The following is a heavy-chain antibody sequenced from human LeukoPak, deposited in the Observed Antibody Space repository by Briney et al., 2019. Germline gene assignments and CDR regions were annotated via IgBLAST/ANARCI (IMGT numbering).Heavy chain of an antibody. CDR1: GFMFHDYA. D-gene: IGHD6-19*01. V-gene: IGHV3-43*02. J-gene: IGHJ4*02. CDR3: ARESESSGWYGY. Sequence: GGSLGLSCAAPGFMFHDYAIHWVRQAPGKGLEWVSLISGYGGSTFYADSVKGRFTISRDNSKNSLYLQMNSLRSDDTALYYCARESESSGWYGYWGQGTLVTVSS. CDR2: ISGYGGST.